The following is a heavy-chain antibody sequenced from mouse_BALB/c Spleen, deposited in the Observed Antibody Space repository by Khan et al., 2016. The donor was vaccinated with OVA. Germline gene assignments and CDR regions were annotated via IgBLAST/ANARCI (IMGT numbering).Heavy chain of an antibody. Sequence: DVKLVESGPGLVKPSQSLSLTCTVTGYSITSDYAWNWIRQFPGNKLEWMGFISYSGNTKYNPSLKSRFSITRDTSKNQFFLQLNSVTAEDTATYYCARVYGGDFDYWGQGTSLTVSS. CDR1: GYSITSDYA. CDR3: ARVYGGDFDY. V-gene: IGHV3-2*02. CDR2: ISYSGNT. D-gene: IGHD1-1*02. J-gene: IGHJ2*02.